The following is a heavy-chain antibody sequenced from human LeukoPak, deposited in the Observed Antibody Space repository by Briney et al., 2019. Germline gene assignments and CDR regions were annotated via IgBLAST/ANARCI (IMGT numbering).Heavy chain of an antibody. CDR1: GFSFSSFW. D-gene: IGHD3-16*01. CDR3: TRDIGGRSAY. V-gene: IGHV3-74*01. J-gene: IGHJ4*02. CDR2: LNEDGGIT. Sequence: GGSLRLSCEASGFSFSSFWMHWVRQAPGEGLVWVSRLNEDGGITNYADFARGRFTISRDNARNTLYLQMNSLSAGDTAVYYCTRDIGGRSAYWGQGTLVTVSS.